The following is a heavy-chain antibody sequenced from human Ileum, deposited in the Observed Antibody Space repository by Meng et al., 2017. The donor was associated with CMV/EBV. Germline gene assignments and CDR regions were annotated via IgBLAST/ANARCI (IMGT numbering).Heavy chain of an antibody. Sequence: SVKVSCKVSGDTFNNYAISWVQQAPGQGLEWVGGIVPIVTRTNYAQKFQGRVTITADKSTSTAYMELSSLRSEDTAVYFCATGGAAQSSTNRNHFDYWGQGTLVTVSS. CDR1: GDTFNNYA. V-gene: IGHV1-69*10. CDR2: IVPIVTRT. CDR3: ATGGAAQSSTNRNHFDY. J-gene: IGHJ4*02. D-gene: IGHD1-26*01.